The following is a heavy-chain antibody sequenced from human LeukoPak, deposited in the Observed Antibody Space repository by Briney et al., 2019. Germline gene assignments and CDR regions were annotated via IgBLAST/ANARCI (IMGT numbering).Heavy chain of an antibody. D-gene: IGHD3-3*01. CDR1: GGSFSGYY. CDR2: INHSGST. V-gene: IGHV4-34*01. CDR3: ARGRLSNCSSTSCQPPIYDFWSGYYTLYYYYYGMDV. Sequence: PSETLSLTCAVYGGSFSGYYWSWIRQPPGKGLEWIGEINHSGSTNYNPSLKSRVTISVDTSKNQFSLKLSSVTAADTAVYYCARGRLSNCSSTSCQPPIYDFWSGYYTLYYYYYGMDVWGQGTTVTVSS. J-gene: IGHJ6*02.